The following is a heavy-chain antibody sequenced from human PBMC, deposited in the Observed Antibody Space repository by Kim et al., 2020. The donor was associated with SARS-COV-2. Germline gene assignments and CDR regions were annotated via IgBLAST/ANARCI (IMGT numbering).Heavy chain of an antibody. CDR3: AKRTGFYFDY. V-gene: IGHV3-30*02. CDR2: NK. J-gene: IGHJ4*02. Sequence: NKYYADSVKGRFTISRDNSKNTLYLQMNSLRAEDTAVYYCAKRTGFYFDYWGQGTLVTVSS.